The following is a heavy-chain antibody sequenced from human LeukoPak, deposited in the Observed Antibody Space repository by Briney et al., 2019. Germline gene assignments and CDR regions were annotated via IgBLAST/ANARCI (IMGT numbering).Heavy chain of an antibody. CDR2: IYTSGST. D-gene: IGHD1-26*01. CDR1: GGSISSYY. V-gene: IGHV4-4*07. CDR3: ARDVMSIAGATAAAFDI. J-gene: IGHJ3*02. Sequence: PSETLSLTCTVSGGSISSYYWSWIRQPAGKGLEWIGRIYTSGSTNYNPSLKSRVTMSVDTSKNQFSLKLSSVTAADTAVYYCARDVMSIAGATAAAFDIWGQGTMVTVSS.